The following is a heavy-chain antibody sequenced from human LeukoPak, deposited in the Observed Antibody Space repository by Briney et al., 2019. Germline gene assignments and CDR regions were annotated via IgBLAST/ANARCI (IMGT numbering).Heavy chain of an antibody. Sequence: SETLSLTCAVYGGSFSGYYWSWIRQPPGKGLEWIGEINHSGSTNYNPSLKSRVTISVDTSKNQFSLKLSSVTAADTAVYYCARTPSDSSGYYYAYNAFDIWGQGTMVTVSS. CDR2: INHSGST. CDR3: ARTPSDSSGYYYAYNAFDI. D-gene: IGHD3-22*01. CDR1: GGSFSGYY. J-gene: IGHJ3*02. V-gene: IGHV4-34*01.